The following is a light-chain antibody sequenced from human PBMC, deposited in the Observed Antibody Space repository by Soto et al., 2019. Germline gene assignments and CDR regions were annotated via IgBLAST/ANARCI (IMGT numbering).Light chain of an antibody. V-gene: IGKV1-33*01. Sequence: DIQMTQSPSSLSASVGDRVTITCQASQDISNHLNWYQQKPGKAPKLLIYGASNLETGVPSRFSGSGSGTDFTFTISSLQPEDIATYYCQQYEILPITFGQGTRLEIK. CDR3: QQYEILPIT. CDR2: GAS. CDR1: QDISNH. J-gene: IGKJ5*01.